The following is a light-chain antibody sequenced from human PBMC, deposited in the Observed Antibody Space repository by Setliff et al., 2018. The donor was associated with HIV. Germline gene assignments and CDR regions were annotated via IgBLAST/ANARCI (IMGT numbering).Light chain of an antibody. CDR3: SSYTGSSTLEV. CDR1: SSDVGAYNY. Sequence: QSVLTQPDSVSGSPGQSITISCTGTSSDVGAYNYVSWYQQHPGKAPKLMIYDVSNRPSGVSRRFSGSKSGNTASLTISGLQAEDEAAYYCSSYTGSSTLEVFGTGTKATVL. CDR2: DVS. J-gene: IGLJ1*01. V-gene: IGLV2-14*03.